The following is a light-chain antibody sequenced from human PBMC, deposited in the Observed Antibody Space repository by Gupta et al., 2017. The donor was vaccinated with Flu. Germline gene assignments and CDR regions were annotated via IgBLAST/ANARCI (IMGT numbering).Light chain of an antibody. CDR3: QQRSNWPPSIT. J-gene: IGKJ5*01. CDR1: QSLSRY. Sequence: EIVLTQSPATLSLSPGERATLSSRASQSLSRYLSWYQPTPGQAPRLLLYDASNRASAIPARFRGRGSGTAFTLTISSIEPEDFAVYYCQQRSNWPPSITFGPGTRLEIK. CDR2: DAS. V-gene: IGKV3-11*01.